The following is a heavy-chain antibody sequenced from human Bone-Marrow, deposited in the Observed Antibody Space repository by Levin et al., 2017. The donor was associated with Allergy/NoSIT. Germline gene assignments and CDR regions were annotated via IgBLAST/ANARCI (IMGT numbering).Heavy chain of an antibody. CDR1: GFTFSSYA. CDR3: ARALGEYTYGLLGS. V-gene: IGHV3-23*01. CDR2: IGGSGGIT. Sequence: RAGGSLRLSCAASGFTFSSYAMSWVRQAPGKGLEWVSTIGGSGGITYYADSVKGRFTVSRDNSKNTLYLQMNSLRAEDTALYYCARALGEYTYGLLGSWGQGTLVTVSS. D-gene: IGHD5-18*01. J-gene: IGHJ5*02.